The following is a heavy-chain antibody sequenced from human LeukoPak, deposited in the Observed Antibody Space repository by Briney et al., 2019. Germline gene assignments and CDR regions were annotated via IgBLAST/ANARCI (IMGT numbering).Heavy chain of an antibody. CDR1: GGSFSAYY. V-gene: IGHV4-59*01. Sequence: SETLSLTCAVYGGSFSAYYWSWIRQPPGKGLEWIGYIYYTGSTSYSPSLESRVTISVDTSKNQFSLKLSSVTTADTAVYYCARGAYYNDANGYYHYFDYWGQGTLVTVSS. D-gene: IGHD3-22*01. CDR3: ARGAYYNDANGYYHYFDY. J-gene: IGHJ4*02. CDR2: IYYTGST.